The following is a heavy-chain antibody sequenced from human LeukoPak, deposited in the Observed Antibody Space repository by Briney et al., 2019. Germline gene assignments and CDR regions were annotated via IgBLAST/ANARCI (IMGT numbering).Heavy chain of an antibody. CDR3: ARRYCSTTNCYAHDY. Sequence: GGSLRLSCAASGFTFSSYSMNWVRQAPGKGLEWVSSISNSGAYIYYTDSVKGRFTISRDNAKNSLYLQMNSLRAEDTAVYYCARRYCSTTNCYAHDYWGQGTLVTVSS. CDR1: GFTFSSYS. CDR2: ISNSGAYI. D-gene: IGHD2-2*01. V-gene: IGHV3-21*01. J-gene: IGHJ4*02.